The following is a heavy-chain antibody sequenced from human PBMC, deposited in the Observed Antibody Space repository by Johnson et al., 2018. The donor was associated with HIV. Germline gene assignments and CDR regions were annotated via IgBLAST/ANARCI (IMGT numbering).Heavy chain of an antibody. Sequence: VQLVESGGGLVQPGGSLRLSCVVSGFSFTTIMTWLRQAPGKGLEWVANINQDGSETSYVDSVKGRFTISRDNAENSLYLQMTSLRAEDTAMYYCARARSGAFDIWGQGTMVTASS. D-gene: IGHD3-3*01. V-gene: IGHV3-7*04. J-gene: IGHJ3*02. CDR3: ARARSGAFDI. CDR1: GFSFTTI. CDR2: INQDGSET.